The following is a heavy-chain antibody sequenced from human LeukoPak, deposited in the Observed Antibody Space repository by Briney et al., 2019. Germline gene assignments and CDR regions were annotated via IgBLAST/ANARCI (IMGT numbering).Heavy chain of an antibody. Sequence: GGSLRLSCVGSGFTFARHSMNWVRQAPGKGLEWISYISSISSHIYYSDSVMGRFTISRDNAKNSVYVQMNSLRAGDTAVYYCARGYYSWDSWGQGTRVTVSS. D-gene: IGHD2-21*01. CDR1: GFTFARHS. J-gene: IGHJ4*02. V-gene: IGHV3-48*01. CDR2: ISSISSHI. CDR3: ARGYYSWDS.